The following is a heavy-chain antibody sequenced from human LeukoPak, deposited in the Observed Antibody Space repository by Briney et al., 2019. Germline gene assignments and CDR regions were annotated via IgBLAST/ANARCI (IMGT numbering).Heavy chain of an antibody. CDR2: INHSGST. V-gene: IGHV4-34*01. D-gene: IGHD2-15*01. CDR3: ARGFGIVVANWFDP. J-gene: IGHJ5*02. CDR1: GWTFSGYY. Sequence: PSETLSLTCAVYGWTFSGYYRSWIRQPPGKGLEWIGEINHSGSTNYNPSLKSRVTISVDTAKNQFSLKLSYVTAADTAVYYCARGFGIVVANWFDPWGQGTLVTVSS.